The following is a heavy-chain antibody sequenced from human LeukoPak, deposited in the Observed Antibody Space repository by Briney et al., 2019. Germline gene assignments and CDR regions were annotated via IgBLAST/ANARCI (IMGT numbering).Heavy chain of an antibody. D-gene: IGHD3-10*01. CDR3: ARGRVRGVIIQRFFDY. CDR1: GGSFSGYY. V-gene: IGHV4-34*01. J-gene: IGHJ4*02. CDR2: TNHSGST. Sequence: PSETLSLTCAVYGGSFSGYYWSWIRQPPGKGLEWIGETNHSGSTNYNPSLKSRVTISVDTSKNQFSLKLSSVTAADTAVYYCARGRVRGVIIQRFFDYWGQGTLVTVSS.